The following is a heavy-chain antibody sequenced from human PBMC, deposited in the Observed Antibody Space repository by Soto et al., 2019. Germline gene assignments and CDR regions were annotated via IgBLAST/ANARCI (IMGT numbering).Heavy chain of an antibody. J-gene: IGHJ4*02. CDR1: GYTFTSYA. V-gene: IGHV1-3*01. CDR2: IDAGNGNT. D-gene: IGHD3-22*01. CDR3: ARGASYYYDSSGYYLSLFDY. Sequence: ASVKVSCKASGYTFTSYAMHWVRQAPGQRLEWMGWIDAGNGNTKYSQKFQGRVTITRDTSASTAYMELSSLRSEDTAVYYCARGASYYYDSSGYYLSLFDYWGQGTLVTVSS.